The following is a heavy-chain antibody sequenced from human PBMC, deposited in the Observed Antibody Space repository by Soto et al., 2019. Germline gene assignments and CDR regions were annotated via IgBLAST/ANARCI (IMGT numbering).Heavy chain of an antibody. Sequence: QVQLVESGGGVVQPGRSLRLSCAASGFTFSTHAMHWFRQAPGKGLECVAIVSFDGSNKYYADSVKGRFTISRDNSKNTLYLQMSGLTPEDTAVYYCASDQTGITTTGGGRIDHWGQGTLVTVSS. CDR3: ASDQTGITTTGGGRIDH. CDR1: GFTFSTHA. J-gene: IGHJ4*02. V-gene: IGHV3-30-3*01. CDR2: VSFDGSNK. D-gene: IGHD1-20*01.